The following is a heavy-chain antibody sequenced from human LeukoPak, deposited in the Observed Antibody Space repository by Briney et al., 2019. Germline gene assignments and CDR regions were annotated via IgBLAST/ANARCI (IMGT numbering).Heavy chain of an antibody. CDR2: IIPIFGTA. J-gene: IGHJ4*02. D-gene: IGHD6-13*01. CDR3: ARERPPGDSSNWFLEGYFDI. CDR1: GGTFSSYA. V-gene: IGHV1-69*05. Sequence: ASVKVSCKAAGGTFSSYAITWVRQAPGQGLEWMGRIIPIFGTANYAQKFQGRVTITTDESTSTAYMELSTLRSDDTAVYYCARERPPGDSSNWFLEGYFDIWGQGTLVTVSS.